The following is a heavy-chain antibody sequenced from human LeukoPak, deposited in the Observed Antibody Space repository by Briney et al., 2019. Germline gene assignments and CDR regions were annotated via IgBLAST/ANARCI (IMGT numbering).Heavy chain of an antibody. D-gene: IGHD3-9*01. CDR3: ARDLYDILTGYYIDY. CDR1: GFTFSDYG. CDR2: ISNDALNQ. Sequence: PGGSLRLSCKTSGFTFSDYGMHWVRQAPGKGLEWVAVISNDALNQYYADSVKGRFTISRDNSKNTLYLQMNSLRAEDTAVYYCARDLYDILTGYYIDYWGQGTLVTVSS. J-gene: IGHJ4*02. V-gene: IGHV3-30*03.